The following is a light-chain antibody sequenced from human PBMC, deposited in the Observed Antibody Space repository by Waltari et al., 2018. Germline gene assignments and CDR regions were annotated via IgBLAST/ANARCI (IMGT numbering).Light chain of an antibody. J-gene: IGKJ3*01. Sequence: EIVLTQSPATLSLSPGERATLSCRASQSVSSYLAWYQQKPGQAPRPLIYDASNRATGIPARFSGSGSGTDFTLTISSLEPEDFAMYYCLHYHDPPHTFGPGTTVDIK. V-gene: IGKV3-11*01. CDR3: LHYHDPPHT. CDR2: DAS. CDR1: QSVSSY.